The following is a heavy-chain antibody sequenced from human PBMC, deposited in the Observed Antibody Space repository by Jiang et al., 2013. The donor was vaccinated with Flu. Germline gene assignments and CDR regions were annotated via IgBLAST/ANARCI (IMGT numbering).Heavy chain of an antibody. D-gene: IGHD3-3*01. CDR3: VSIGESRVYLDY. J-gene: IGHJ4*03. Sequence: GSGLVKPSQTLSLTCDISGDSVSSNSAAWNWIRQSPSRGLEWLGRTYYRSKWYNDYAISVKSRITIIPDTSKNQVSLHLNSVTPEDTAVYYCVSIGESRVYLDYVGQG. V-gene: IGHV6-1*01. CDR1: GDSVSSNSAA. CDR2: TYYRSKWYN.